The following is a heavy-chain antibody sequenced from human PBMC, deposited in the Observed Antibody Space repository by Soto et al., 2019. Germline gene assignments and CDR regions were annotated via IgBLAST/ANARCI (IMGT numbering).Heavy chain of an antibody. Sequence: ASVKVSCKASGFTFTRSAVQLVRQARGQRLEWIGWIVVDSGNTIYAQKFRERVTITRDMSTSTTYMELSSLRSEDTAVYYCAAVGTPPGYYYGMDVWGQGTTVTVSS. V-gene: IGHV1-58*01. J-gene: IGHJ6*02. CDR1: GFTFTRSA. CDR2: IVVDSGNT. D-gene: IGHD2-15*01. CDR3: AAVGTPPGYYYGMDV.